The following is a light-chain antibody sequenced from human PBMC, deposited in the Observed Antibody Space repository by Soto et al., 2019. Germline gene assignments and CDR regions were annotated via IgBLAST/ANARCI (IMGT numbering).Light chain of an antibody. Sequence: EILLTQSPDTLSVSPGERDTHSCRASQSVSGTLAWYQQKPGQAHSLLIYDAYNRATGIPDRFSGSGSGTDFTLTISRLEPEDFAVYYCQKRSNWPPITFGQGTRVEIK. CDR3: QKRSNWPPIT. CDR1: QSVSGT. V-gene: IGKV3-11*01. J-gene: IGKJ5*01. CDR2: DAY.